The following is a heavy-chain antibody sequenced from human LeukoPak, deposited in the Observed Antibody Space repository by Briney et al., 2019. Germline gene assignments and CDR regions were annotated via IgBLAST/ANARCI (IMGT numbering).Heavy chain of an antibody. CDR2: INHSGST. V-gene: IGHV4-34*01. D-gene: IGHD2-2*01. CDR1: GGSFSGYY. Sequence: SETLSLTCAVYGGSFSGYYWSWIRQPPGKGLEWIGEINHSGSTNCNPSLKSRVTILVDTSKNQFSLKLTSVTAADTAVYYCARGYCSSTSCYPNLFDYWGQGTLVTVSS. J-gene: IGHJ4*02. CDR3: ARGYCSSTSCYPNLFDY.